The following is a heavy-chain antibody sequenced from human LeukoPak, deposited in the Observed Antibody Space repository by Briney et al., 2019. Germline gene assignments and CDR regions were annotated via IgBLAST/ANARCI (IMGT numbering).Heavy chain of an antibody. J-gene: IGHJ4*02. D-gene: IGHD3-10*01. CDR2: IKQDGSEK. Sequence: PGGSLRLSCAASGFTFSSYWMSWVRQAPGKGLEWVANIKQDGSEKYYVDSVKGRFTISRDNAKNSLYLQMNSLRAEDTAVYYCARDPPDYYGSGSSDYWGQGTLVTVSS. V-gene: IGHV3-7*01. CDR3: ARDPPDYYGSGSSDY. CDR1: GFTFSSYW.